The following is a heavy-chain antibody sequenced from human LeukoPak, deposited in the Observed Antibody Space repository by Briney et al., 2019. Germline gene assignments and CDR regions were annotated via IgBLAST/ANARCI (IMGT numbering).Heavy chain of an antibody. D-gene: IGHD3-22*01. J-gene: IGHJ4*02. CDR1: GFTFSSYS. Sequence: GGSLRLSCAASGFTFSSYSMNWVRQAPGKGLEWVSSISSSSGYIYYADSVKGRFTISRDNAKNSLYLQMNNLRAEDTAVYYCASPRNSSGYYFIFDYWGQGTLVIVSS. V-gene: IGHV3-21*04. CDR3: ASPRNSSGYYFIFDY. CDR2: ISSSSGYI.